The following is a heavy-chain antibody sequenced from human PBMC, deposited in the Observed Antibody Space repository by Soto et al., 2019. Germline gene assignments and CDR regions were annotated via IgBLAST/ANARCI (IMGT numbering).Heavy chain of an antibody. CDR1: GGSISSGGYY. D-gene: IGHD2-2*02. J-gene: IGHJ6*02. CDR3: ARDRGYCISTSCYKDYYYYYGMDV. V-gene: IGHV4-31*03. Sequence: LSLTCTVSGGSISSGGYYWSWIRQHPGKGLEWIGYIYYSGSTYYNPSLKSRVTISVDTSKNQFSLKLSSVTAADTAVYYCARDRGYCISTSCYKDYYYYYGMDVWGQGTTVT. CDR2: IYYSGST.